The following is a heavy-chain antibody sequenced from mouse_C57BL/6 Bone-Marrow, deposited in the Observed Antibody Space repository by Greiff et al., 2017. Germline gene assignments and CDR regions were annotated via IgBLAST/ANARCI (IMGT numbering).Heavy chain of an antibody. CDR1: GFNIKDDY. CDR3: TTGFFWFFNV. V-gene: IGHV14-4*01. J-gene: IGHJ1*03. Sequence: VQLQQSGAELVRPGASVKLSCTASGFNIKDDYMHWVKQRPEQGLEWIGWIDPENGDTEYASKFQGKATITADTSSNPAYLQLSSLTSEDTAVYFCTTGFFWFFNVWGTGTTVTVSS. CDR2: IDPENGDT.